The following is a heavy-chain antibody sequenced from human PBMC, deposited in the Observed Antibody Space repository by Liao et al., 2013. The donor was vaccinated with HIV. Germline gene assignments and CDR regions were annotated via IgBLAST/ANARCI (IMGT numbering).Heavy chain of an antibody. D-gene: IGHD3-3*01. CDR2: IKHSGTT. Sequence: QVQLQQWGAGLLKPSETLSLTCAVYGGSFSGYYWSWIRQTPRKGLEWIGEIKHSGTTIYNPSLKSRVTISVDTTKNQFSLKLSSVTAADTAVYYCARAYLNDFWSAARSLFGPGGPVDFWGQGTLVAVSS. CDR1: GGSFSGYY. CDR3: ARAYLNDFWSAARSLFGPGGPVDF. J-gene: IGHJ4*02. V-gene: IGHV4-34*01.